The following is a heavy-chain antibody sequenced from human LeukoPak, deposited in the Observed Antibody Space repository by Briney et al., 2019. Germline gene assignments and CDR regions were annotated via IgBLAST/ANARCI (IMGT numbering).Heavy chain of an antibody. V-gene: IGHV4-31*03. J-gene: IGHJ4*02. CDR1: GGSISSGGYY. CDR2: IYYSGST. CDR3: ARGRRVGTGTTHQLDY. D-gene: IGHD1-14*01. Sequence: PSQTLSLTCTVSGGSISSGGYYWSWIRQHPGKGLEWIGYIYYSGSTYYNPSLKSRVTISVDTSKNQFSLKLSSVTAAVTAVYYCARGRRVGTGTTHQLDYWGQGTLVTVSS.